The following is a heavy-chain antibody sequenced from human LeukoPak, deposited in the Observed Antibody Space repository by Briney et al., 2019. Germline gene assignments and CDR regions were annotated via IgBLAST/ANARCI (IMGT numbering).Heavy chain of an antibody. CDR1: GGSISSSNW. J-gene: IGHJ5*02. CDR2: IYHSGTA. V-gene: IGHV4-4*02. CDR3: ARDSGTTGEVKFDP. D-gene: IGHD3-10*01. Sequence: SETLSLTCAVSGGSISSSNWWSWVRQPPGKGLEWIGEIYHSGTANYNPSLKSRVTISVDKSKNQFSLKLSSMTAADTAIYYCARDSGTTGEVKFDPWGQGILVTVSS.